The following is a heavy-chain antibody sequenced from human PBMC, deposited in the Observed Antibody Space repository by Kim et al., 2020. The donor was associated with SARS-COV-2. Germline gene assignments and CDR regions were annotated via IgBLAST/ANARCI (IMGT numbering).Heavy chain of an antibody. V-gene: IGHV7-4-1*02. Sequence: ASVKVSCKASGYTFTNYAMNWVRQAPGQGLEWMGWINTNTGKPTYAQGFTGRFVFSLDTSVSTASLQISSLKADDTAIYYCAREGFDILTGHTTYYFDYWGQGTLVTVSS. CDR1: GYTFTNYA. D-gene: IGHD3-9*01. CDR3: AREGFDILTGHTTYYFDY. J-gene: IGHJ4*02. CDR2: INTNTGKP.